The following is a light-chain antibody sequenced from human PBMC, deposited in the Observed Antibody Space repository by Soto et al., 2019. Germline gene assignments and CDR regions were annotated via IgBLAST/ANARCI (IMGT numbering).Light chain of an antibody. J-gene: IGKJ1*01. CDR3: QHYNSYSEA. Sequence: ILMTQSRSTMSRSVGDSVTIPSRASQTISSWLAWYQQKPGKAPKLLIYKASTLKSGVPSRFSGSGSGTEFTLTISSLQPDDFATYYCQHYNSYSEAFGQGTKVDI. CDR1: QTISSW. V-gene: IGKV1-5*03. CDR2: KAS.